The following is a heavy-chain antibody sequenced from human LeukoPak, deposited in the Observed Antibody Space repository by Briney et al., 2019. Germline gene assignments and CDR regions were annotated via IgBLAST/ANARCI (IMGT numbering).Heavy chain of an antibody. CDR2: ISWNSGSI. D-gene: IGHD3-16*01. Sequence: GGSLRLSCAASGFTFDDYAMHWVRQAPGKGLEWVSGISWNSGSIGYADSVKGRFTISRDNAKNSLYLQMNSLRAEDTALYYCAKDMHGGGGFDYWGQGTLVTVSS. V-gene: IGHV3-9*01. CDR1: GFTFDDYA. J-gene: IGHJ4*02. CDR3: AKDMHGGGGFDY.